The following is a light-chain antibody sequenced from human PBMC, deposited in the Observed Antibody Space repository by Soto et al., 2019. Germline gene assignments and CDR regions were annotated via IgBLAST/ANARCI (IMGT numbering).Light chain of an antibody. CDR1: SSDVGGCKF. CDR3: SSCAGSNNPYF. CDR2: EVS. V-gene: IGLV2-8*01. Sequence: QSALTQPPSASGSPGQSVTISCTGTSSDVGGCKFVSWYQQYPGKAPKLIIYEVSKRPSVVPDRFSGFKSGNTGSLTVSGLQAEDEADYYCSSCAGSNNPYFFGTGTKLTV. J-gene: IGLJ1*01.